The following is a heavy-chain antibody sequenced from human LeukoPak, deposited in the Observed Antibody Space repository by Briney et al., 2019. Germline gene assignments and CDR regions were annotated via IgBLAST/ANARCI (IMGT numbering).Heavy chain of an antibody. CDR2: IYYSGST. CDR3: ASKVYCSSTSCYGEH. V-gene: IGHV4-59*01. J-gene: IGHJ1*01. Sequence: SSETLSLTCTVSGGSISSYYWSLIRQPPGKGLEWIGYIYYSGSTNYNPSLKSRVTISVDTSKNQFSLKLSSVTAADTAVYYCASKVYCSSTSCYGEHWGQGTLVTVSS. CDR1: GGSISSYY. D-gene: IGHD2-2*01.